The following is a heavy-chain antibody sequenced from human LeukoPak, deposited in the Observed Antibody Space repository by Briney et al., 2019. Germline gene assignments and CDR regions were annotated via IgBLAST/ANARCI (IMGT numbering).Heavy chain of an antibody. CDR1: GFTFSSYG. J-gene: IGHJ4*02. CDR2: ISYDGSNK. D-gene: IGHD6-13*01. Sequence: GRSLRLSCAASGFTFSSYGMHWVRQAPGKGLEWVAVISYDGSNKYYADSVKGRFTISRDNSKNTLYLQMNSLTAEDTAVYYCARDRIAAGRTGYFDYWGQGTLVTVSS. CDR3: ARDRIAAGRTGYFDY. V-gene: IGHV3-30*03.